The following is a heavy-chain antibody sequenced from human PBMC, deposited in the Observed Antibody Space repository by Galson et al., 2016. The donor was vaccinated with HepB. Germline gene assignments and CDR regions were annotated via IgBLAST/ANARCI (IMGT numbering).Heavy chain of an antibody. CDR1: GFSFTTYA. Sequence: SLRLSCAVSGFSFTTYAMHWVRQAPGKGLEWVAVISYDESNKYYADSVKGRFTISRDNSKNTLDLQMNRLRPEDTAGYYCARRLSGAYSSGMDVWGQGTTVTVSS. CDR3: ARRLSGAYSSGMDV. CDR2: ISYDESNK. V-gene: IGHV3-30*04. D-gene: IGHD1-26*01. J-gene: IGHJ6*02.